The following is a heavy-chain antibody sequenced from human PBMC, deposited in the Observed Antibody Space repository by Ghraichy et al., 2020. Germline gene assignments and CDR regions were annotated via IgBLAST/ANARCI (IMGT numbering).Heavy chain of an antibody. V-gene: IGHV4-59*01. CDR1: GGSISSYY. D-gene: IGHD2/OR15-2a*01. Sequence: SCTVSGGSISSYYCSWIRQPPGKGLEWIGYIYYSGSTNYNPSLKSRVTISVDTSKNQFSLKLSSVTAADTAVYYCARVVATGTLLFFDYWGQGTLVTVSS. CDR3: ARVVATGTLLFFDY. CDR2: IYYSGST. J-gene: IGHJ4*02.